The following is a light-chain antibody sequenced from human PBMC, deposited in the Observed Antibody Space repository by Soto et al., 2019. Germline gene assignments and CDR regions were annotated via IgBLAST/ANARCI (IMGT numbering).Light chain of an antibody. CDR1: SSDVGGYNY. CDR3: SSYTSSSTLV. J-gene: IGLJ1*01. V-gene: IGLV2-14*01. CDR2: EVS. Sequence: QLVLTQPASVSGSPGQSITISCTGTSSDVGGYNYVSWYQQQSGKAPKLMIHEVSNRPSGVSSRFSGSKSGNTASLTISGLQAEDEADYYCSSYTSSSTLVFGTGTKLTVL.